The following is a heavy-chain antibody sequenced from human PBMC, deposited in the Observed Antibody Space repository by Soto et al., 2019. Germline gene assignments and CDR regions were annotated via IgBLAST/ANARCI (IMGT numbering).Heavy chain of an antibody. CDR1: GFTFSSYS. D-gene: IGHD1-1*01. Sequence: EVQLVESGGGLVQPGGSLRLSCAASGFTFSSYSMNWVRQAPGKGLEWVSYISSSSSTIYYADSVKGRFTISRDNAKNSLYLQMNSLRAEDTAVYYCARDLNNFPYVDKKGGYWGQGTLVTVSS. CDR2: ISSSSSTI. J-gene: IGHJ4*02. V-gene: IGHV3-48*01. CDR3: ARDLNNFPYVDKKGGY.